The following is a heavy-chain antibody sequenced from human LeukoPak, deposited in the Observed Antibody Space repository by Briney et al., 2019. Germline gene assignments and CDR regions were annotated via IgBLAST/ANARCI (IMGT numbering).Heavy chain of an antibody. D-gene: IGHD4-23*01. CDR1: GYTFTSYG. CDR2: ISAYNGNT. Sequence: ASVKVSCKASGYTFTSYGIRWVQQAPGQGLEGMGWISAYNGNTNYAQKLQDRVTMTTDTSTSTAYMELRSLISDDKAVYYCARDYGGTDFDYWGQGTLVTVSS. CDR3: ARDYGGTDFDY. J-gene: IGHJ4*02. V-gene: IGHV1-18*01.